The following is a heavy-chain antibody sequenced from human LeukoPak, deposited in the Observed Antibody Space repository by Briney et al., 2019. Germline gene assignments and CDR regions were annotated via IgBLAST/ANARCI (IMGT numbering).Heavy chain of an antibody. Sequence: GGSLRLSCAASGFTFSSHEMNWVRQAPGKGLEWVSYISSSGSTIYHADSVKGRFTISRDNSKNTLYLQMNSLRAEDTAVYYCAKAGGQWLVPTYFDYWGQGTLVTVSS. CDR2: ISSSGSTI. D-gene: IGHD6-19*01. CDR3: AKAGGQWLVPTYFDY. V-gene: IGHV3-48*03. J-gene: IGHJ4*02. CDR1: GFTFSSHE.